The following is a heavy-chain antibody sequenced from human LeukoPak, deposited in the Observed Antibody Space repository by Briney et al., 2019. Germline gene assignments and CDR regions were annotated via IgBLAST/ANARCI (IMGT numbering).Heavy chain of an antibody. Sequence: GGSLRLSCAASGFTFSSYAMSWVRQAPGKGLEWVAFIRYDGSNKYYADSVKGRFTISRDNSKNTLYLQMNSLRAEDTAVYYCALEYSSGWYYYFDYWGQGTLVTVSS. CDR2: IRYDGSNK. J-gene: IGHJ4*02. V-gene: IGHV3-30*02. CDR1: GFTFSSYA. D-gene: IGHD6-19*01. CDR3: ALEYSSGWYYYFDY.